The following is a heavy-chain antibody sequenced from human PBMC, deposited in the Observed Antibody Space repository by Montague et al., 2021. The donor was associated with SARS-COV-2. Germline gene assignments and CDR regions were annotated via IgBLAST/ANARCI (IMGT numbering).Heavy chain of an antibody. Sequence: SETLSLTCAVPGGSISSSNWWSWVRQPPGKGLEWFGEIYHSSSTNYNPSLQSRVTISVDKSKNQFSLKLSSVTAADTAVYYCASRGAGWFGSNPERFDYWGQGTLVTVSS. V-gene: IGHV4-4*02. CDR3: ASRGAGWFGSNPERFDY. J-gene: IGHJ4*02. CDR2: IYHSSST. D-gene: IGHD3-10*01. CDR1: GGSISSSNW.